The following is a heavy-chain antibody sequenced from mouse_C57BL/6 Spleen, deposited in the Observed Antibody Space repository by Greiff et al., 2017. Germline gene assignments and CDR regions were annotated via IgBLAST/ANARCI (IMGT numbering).Heavy chain of an antibody. CDR2: IRLKSDNYAT. Sequence: EVKLEESGGGLVQPGGSMKLSCVASGFTFSNYWMNWVRQSPEKGLEWVAQIRLKSDNYATHYAESVKGRFTISRDDSKSSVYLQMNNLRAEDTGIYYCTGEVYDYDFDYWGQGTTLTVSS. J-gene: IGHJ2*01. CDR1: GFTFSNYW. CDR3: TGEVYDYDFDY. V-gene: IGHV6-3*01. D-gene: IGHD2-4*01.